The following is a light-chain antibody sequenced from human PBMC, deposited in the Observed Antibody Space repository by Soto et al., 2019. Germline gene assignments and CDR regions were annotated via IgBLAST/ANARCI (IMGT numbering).Light chain of an antibody. CDR3: QQYYSYPNT. Sequence: DIQMTQSPSSLSTSVGDRVTITCRASQGISTYLNWYQQKPGKAPKLLIYAASSLQSGVPSRFSGSGSGTDFTLTISCLQSEDFATYYCQQYYSYPNTFGQGTRLEIK. V-gene: IGKV1-39*01. CDR1: QGISTY. CDR2: AAS. J-gene: IGKJ5*01.